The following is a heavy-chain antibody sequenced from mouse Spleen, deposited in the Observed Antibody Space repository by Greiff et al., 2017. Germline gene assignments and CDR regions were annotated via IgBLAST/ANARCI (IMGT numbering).Heavy chain of an antibody. CDR3: ARGGDGNYDAMDY. V-gene: IGHV1-18*01. J-gene: IGHJ4*01. CDR2: INPNNGGT. Sequence: EVQLQQSGAELMKPGASVKISCKTSGYTFTEYTMHWVKQSHGKSLEWIGGINPNNGGTSYNQKFKGKATLTVDKSSSTAYMELRSLTSEDSAVYYCARGGDGNYDAMDYWGQGTSVTVSS. CDR1: GYTFTEYT. D-gene: IGHD2-1*01.